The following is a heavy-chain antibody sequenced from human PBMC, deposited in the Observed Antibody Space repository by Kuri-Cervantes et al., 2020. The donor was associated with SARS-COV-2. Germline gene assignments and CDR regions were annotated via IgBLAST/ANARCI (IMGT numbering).Heavy chain of an antibody. J-gene: IGHJ4*02. V-gene: IGHV3-23*05. CDR1: GFTFSSYA. CDR2: IYSSGST. D-gene: IGHD4-23*01. CDR3: ARSTVGFDS. Sequence: GESLKISCAASGFTFSSYAMSWVRQAPGKGLEWVSSIYSSGSTYYADSVKGRFTSSRENYKNTVYLQLNSLRVEDTAVYYCARSTVGFDSWGQGTLVTVSS.